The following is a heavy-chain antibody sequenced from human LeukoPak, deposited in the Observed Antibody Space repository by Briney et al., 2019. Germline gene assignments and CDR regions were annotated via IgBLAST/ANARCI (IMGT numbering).Heavy chain of an antibody. D-gene: IGHD4-23*01. CDR1: GFTFSSYW. CDR2: ISVSATAT. CDR3: AKSRGNSFYDAFDI. J-gene: IGHJ3*02. V-gene: IGHV3-23*01. Sequence: GGSLRLSCAASGFTFSSYWMSWVRQAPGQGLEWVAVISVSATATNYAASVKGRFTISRDNSKNTLYLQMNSLRAEDTAVYYCAKSRGNSFYDAFDIWGQGTMVTVSS.